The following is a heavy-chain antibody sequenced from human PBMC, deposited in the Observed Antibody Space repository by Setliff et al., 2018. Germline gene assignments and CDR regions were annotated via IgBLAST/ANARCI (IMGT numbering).Heavy chain of an antibody. Sequence: GGSLRLSCAGSGFIFSDYYMSWIRQAPGKGLEWVSYISSSGNTIYYADSVKGRFTISRDNAKNSLYLQMNSLRAEDTAVFYCARSPANGGHDAFDIWGQGTMVTVSS. CDR1: GFIFSDYY. J-gene: IGHJ3*02. CDR3: ARSPANGGHDAFDI. D-gene: IGHD6-25*01. V-gene: IGHV3-11*04. CDR2: ISSSGNTI.